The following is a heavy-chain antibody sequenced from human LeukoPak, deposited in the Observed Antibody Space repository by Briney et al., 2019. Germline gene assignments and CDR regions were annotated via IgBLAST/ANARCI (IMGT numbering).Heavy chain of an antibody. CDR3: ARSSPAGVNFDS. CDR2: VHIDGST. J-gene: IGHJ4*02. Sequence: PSETLSLTCTVSYGSISAYYWSWIRRPAGRGLQWIGRVHIDGSTNYNPSLKSRLTMSLDTSKNQFSLTLNSLTAADTAVYYCARSSPAGVNFDSWGQGMLVTVSS. CDR1: YGSISAYY. D-gene: IGHD2-8*01. V-gene: IGHV4-4*07.